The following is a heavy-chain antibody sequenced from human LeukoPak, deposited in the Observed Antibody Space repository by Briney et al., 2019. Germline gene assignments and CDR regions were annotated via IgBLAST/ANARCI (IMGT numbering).Heavy chain of an antibody. D-gene: IGHD5-24*01. CDR2: IRYDGSNK. Sequence: GGSLRLPCAASGFTFSSYGMHWVRQAPGKGLEWVAFIRYDGSNKYYADSVKGRFTISRDNSKNTLYLQMNSLRAEDTAVYYCAKDRGDGYAPYYWGQGTLVTVSS. J-gene: IGHJ4*02. CDR1: GFTFSSYG. CDR3: AKDRGDGYAPYY. V-gene: IGHV3-30*02.